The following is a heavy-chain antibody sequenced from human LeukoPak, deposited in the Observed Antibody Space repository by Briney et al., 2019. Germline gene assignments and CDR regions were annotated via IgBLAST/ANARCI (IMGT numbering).Heavy chain of an antibody. CDR2: IRPDGSGT. J-gene: IGHJ4*02. V-gene: IGHV3-7*01. CDR1: GFSFSNFW. Sequence: GGSLRLSCAASGFSFSNFWMRWVRQAPGKGPEWVANIRPDGSGTDYVDSVKGRFTISRDNAKNSLYLQMNSLRAGDTAVYYCATDSSGYFDYWGQGALVTVSS. D-gene: IGHD3-22*01. CDR3: ATDSSGYFDY.